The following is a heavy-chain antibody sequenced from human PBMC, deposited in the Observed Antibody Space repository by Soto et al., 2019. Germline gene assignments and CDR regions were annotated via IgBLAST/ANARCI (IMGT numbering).Heavy chain of an antibody. CDR3: AKTGGLAAPDY. CDR1: GFTFKSYA. V-gene: IGHV3-23*01. J-gene: IGHJ4*02. CDR2: ISGGGLIT. D-gene: IGHD3-16*01. Sequence: GGSLRLSCAASGFTFKSYAITWVRQAPGKGLEWVSSISGGGLITDYADSVKGQFTISRDNLNNILYLQMNSLRAEDTAVYYCAKTGGLAAPDYWGQGTLVTVSS.